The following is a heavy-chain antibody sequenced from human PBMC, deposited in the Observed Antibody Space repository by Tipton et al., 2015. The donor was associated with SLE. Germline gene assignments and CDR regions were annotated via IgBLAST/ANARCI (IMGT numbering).Heavy chain of an antibody. CDR2: VYYTGNT. Sequence: TLSLTCSVSGDSLDAYYWTWIRQPPGKGLEWIGQVYYTGNTNYNPSLKSRVTISVDRSQNQFSLRLISVTTADTATYYCARSYFDDRRPRYYYMDVWGQGTLVTVSS. V-gene: IGHV4-59*07. CDR1: GDSLDAYY. D-gene: IGHD3-9*01. CDR3: ARSYFDDRRPRYYYMDV. J-gene: IGHJ6*03.